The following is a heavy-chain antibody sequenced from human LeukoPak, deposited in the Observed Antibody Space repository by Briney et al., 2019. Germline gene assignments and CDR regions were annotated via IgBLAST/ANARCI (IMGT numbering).Heavy chain of an antibody. D-gene: IGHD2-8*01. J-gene: IGHJ1*01. CDR2: ISYDGRNE. CDR3: AKDLSLRVMGGRGDFHH. CDR1: GFIFSDYA. V-gene: IGHV3-30*18. Sequence: PGGSLRLSCVASGFIFSDYAMHWVRQAPGKGLEWVAEISYDGRNEKYADFVKGRFTISRDNSKNTLDLKMDSLRDEDSAIYYCAKDLSLRVMGGRGDFHHWGQGTLVTVSS.